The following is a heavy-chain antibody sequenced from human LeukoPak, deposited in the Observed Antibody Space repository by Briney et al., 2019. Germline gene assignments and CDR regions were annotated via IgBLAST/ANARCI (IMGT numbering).Heavy chain of an antibody. CDR3: ASKGPRTGYSSGWLRY. V-gene: IGHV4-34*01. CDR1: GGSFSGYY. CDR2: INHSGST. D-gene: IGHD6-19*01. Sequence: SETLSLTCAVYGGSFSGYYWSWIRQPPGKGLEWIGEINHSGSTNYNPSLKSRVTISVDTSKNQFSLKLSSVTAADTAVYYCASKGPRTGYSSGWLRYWGQGTLVTVSS. J-gene: IGHJ4*02.